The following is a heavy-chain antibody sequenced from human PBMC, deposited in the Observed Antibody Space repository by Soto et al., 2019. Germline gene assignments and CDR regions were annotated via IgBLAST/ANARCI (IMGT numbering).Heavy chain of an antibody. CDR2: IIPILGIA. CDR3: ARLEYYYDSSGWADY. Sequence: QVQLVQSGAEVKKPGSSVKVSCKASGGTFSRYTISWVRQAPGQGLEWMGRIIPILGIANYAQKFQGRVTITADKSTSTAYMELSSLRSEDTAVYYCARLEYYYDSSGWADYWGQGTLVTVSS. D-gene: IGHD3-22*01. CDR1: GGTFSRYT. J-gene: IGHJ4*02. V-gene: IGHV1-69*02.